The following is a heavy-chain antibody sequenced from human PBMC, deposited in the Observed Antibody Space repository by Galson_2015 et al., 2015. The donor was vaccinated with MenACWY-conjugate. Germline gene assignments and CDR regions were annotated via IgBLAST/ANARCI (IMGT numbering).Heavy chain of an antibody. CDR1: GYSFTSYN. J-gene: IGHJ4*02. CDR3: TREVHGGSVY. CDR2: INPTSGTT. D-gene: IGHD1-26*01. Sequence: SVKVSCKASGYSFTSYNMHWVRQAPGQGLEWMGIINPTSGTTTYTQKFQGSVTMTRDTSTSTVYMELSSLRSDDTAVYFCTREVHGGSVYWGQGTVVTVSS. V-gene: IGHV1-46*03.